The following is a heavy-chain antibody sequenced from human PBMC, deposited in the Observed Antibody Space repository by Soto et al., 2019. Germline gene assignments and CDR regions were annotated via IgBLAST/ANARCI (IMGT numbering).Heavy chain of an antibody. CDR1: GFTFSRYA. J-gene: IGHJ4*02. CDR2: ISRDGSSK. CDR3: ARSRNGAVPDSINF. V-gene: IGHV3-30-3*01. D-gene: IGHD2-8*01. Sequence: WGSLRLSCAASGFTFSRYAIHLFRHAPGEWLEWVAVISRDGSSKYYGDSVKGRFTVSRDNSNNTLYLSMTSLRPDDTAVFYCARSRNGAVPDSINFWGQGTLVTVSS.